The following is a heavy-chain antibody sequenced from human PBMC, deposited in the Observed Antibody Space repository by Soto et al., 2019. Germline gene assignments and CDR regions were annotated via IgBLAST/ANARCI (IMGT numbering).Heavy chain of an antibody. V-gene: IGHV4-30-2*02. J-gene: IGHJ4*02. Sequence: SETLSLTCAFSGGSISSGGYSWSWIRQPPGKGLEWIGYIYHSGSTYYSPSLKSRLTITKDTSKNQVLLTMINMDPVDTATYYCAHERVGNPWYSFDYWGQGALVTVSS. CDR3: AHERVGNPWYSFDY. CDR2: IYHSGST. CDR1: GGSISSGGYS. D-gene: IGHD1-26*01.